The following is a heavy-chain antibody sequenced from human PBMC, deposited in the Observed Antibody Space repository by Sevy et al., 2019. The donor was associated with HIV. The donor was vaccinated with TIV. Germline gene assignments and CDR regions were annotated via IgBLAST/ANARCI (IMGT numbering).Heavy chain of an antibody. CDR2: ISSSSSYI. D-gene: IGHD3-16*02. V-gene: IGHV3-21*01. Sequence: GGSLRLSCAASGFTFSSYSMNWVRHAPGKGLEWVSSISSSSSYIYYADSVKGRFTISRDNAKNSLYLQMNSLRAEDTAVYYCARDDDYVWGSYRYYYYGMDVWGQGTTVTVSS. CDR3: ARDDDYVWGSYRYYYYGMDV. CDR1: GFTFSSYS. J-gene: IGHJ6*02.